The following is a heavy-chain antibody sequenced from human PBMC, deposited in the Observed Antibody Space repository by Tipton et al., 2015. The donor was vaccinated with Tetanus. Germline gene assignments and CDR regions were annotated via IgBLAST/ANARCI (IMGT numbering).Heavy chain of an antibody. J-gene: IGHJ4*02. CDR2: ISAYNGNT. CDR3: ARDRYYDFWSGYSSHFDY. CDR1: GYTFTSYG. V-gene: IGHV1-18*01. D-gene: IGHD3-3*01. Sequence: QLVQSGAEVKKPGASVKVSCKASGYTFTSYGISWVRQAPGQGLEWMGWISAYNGNTNYAQKLQGRVTMTTDTATSTAYMGLRSLRSDDTAVYYCARDRYYDFWSGYSSHFDYWGQGTLVTVSS.